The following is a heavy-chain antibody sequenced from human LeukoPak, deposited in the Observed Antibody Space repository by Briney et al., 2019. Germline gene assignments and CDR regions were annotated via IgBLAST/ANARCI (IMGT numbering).Heavy chain of an antibody. CDR1: GHTFTSYG. J-gene: IGHJ4*02. D-gene: IGHD3-9*01. CDR2: IIPLKGTS. CDR3: ATYDVLTGFEY. V-gene: IGHV1-69*13. Sequence: SVKVSCKASGHTFTSYGISWVRQAPGHGPEWMGGIIPLKGTSKLTQKLQDRATISADESTNTVYMEVRSLRSEDAALYYCATYDVLTGFEYWGQGTLVIVSS.